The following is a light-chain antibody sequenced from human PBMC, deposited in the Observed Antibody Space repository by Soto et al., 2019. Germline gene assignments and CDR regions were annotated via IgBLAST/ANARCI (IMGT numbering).Light chain of an antibody. CDR3: QQYDNLASIT. CDR1: QDISNY. J-gene: IGKJ5*01. V-gene: IGKV1-33*01. CDR2: DAS. Sequence: DIQMTQSPSSLSASVGDRVTITCQASQDISNYLNWYQQKPGKAPKLLIYDASNLETGVPSRFSGSGSGTDFTFTISSLRPEDIATYYCQQYDNLASITFGQGTRLEIK.